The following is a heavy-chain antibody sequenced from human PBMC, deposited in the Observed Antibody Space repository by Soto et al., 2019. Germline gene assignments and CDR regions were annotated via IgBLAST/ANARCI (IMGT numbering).Heavy chain of an antibody. J-gene: IGHJ3*02. CDR2: IRNKANTYTT. Sequence: EVQLVESGGDLVQPGGSLGLSCAASGFTFSDHYMDWVRQAPGKGLEWVGRIRNKANTYTTEYAASVKGKFTISRDDSKNSLYLQMNSLKTEDTAVYYCARSGRDDSTWSDDTFDIWGQGTVVTVSS. D-gene: IGHD3-10*01. CDR1: GFTFSDHY. CDR3: ARSGRDDSTWSDDTFDI. V-gene: IGHV3-72*01.